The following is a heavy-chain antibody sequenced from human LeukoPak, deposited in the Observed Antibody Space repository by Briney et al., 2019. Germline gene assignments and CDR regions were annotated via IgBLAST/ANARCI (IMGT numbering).Heavy chain of an antibody. J-gene: IGHJ4*02. D-gene: IGHD1-1*01. CDR3: ARALHPNDFDY. CDR1: GGSISSYY. V-gene: IGHV4-59*01. CDR2: IYYSGST. Sequence: SETLSLTCTVSGGSISSYYWSWIRQPPGKGLEWIGYIYYSGSTNYNPSLKSRVTISVDTSKNQFSLKLSSVTAADTAVYYCARALHPNDFDYWGQGTLVTVSS.